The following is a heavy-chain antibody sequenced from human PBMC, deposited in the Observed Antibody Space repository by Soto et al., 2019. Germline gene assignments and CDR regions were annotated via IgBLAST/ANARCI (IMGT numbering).Heavy chain of an antibody. CDR1: GGSFSGYY. V-gene: IGHV4-34*01. CDR3: ARVTSGLNWFDP. D-gene: IGHD6-19*01. CDR2: INHSGST. J-gene: IGHJ5*02. Sequence: QVQLQQWGAGLLKPSETLSLTCAVYGGSFSGYYWSWIRQPPGKGLEWIGEINHSGSTNYNPSLKGRVPLSVDTSKNQFSLKLSSVTAADTAVYYCARVTSGLNWFDPWGQGTLVTVSS.